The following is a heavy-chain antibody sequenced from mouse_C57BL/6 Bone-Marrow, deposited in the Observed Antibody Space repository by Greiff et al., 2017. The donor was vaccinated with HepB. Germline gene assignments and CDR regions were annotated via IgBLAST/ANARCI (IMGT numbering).Heavy chain of an antibody. Sequence: PAAGIDFSRYWMCWVRRAPGKGLEWIGEINPDSSTINYAPSLKDKFIISRDNAKNTLYLQMSKVRSEDTALYYRARPAIYDGPWYFDVWGTGTTVTVSS. CDR1: GIDFSRYW. CDR3: ARPAIYDGPWYFDV. V-gene: IGHV4-1*01. CDR2: INPDSSTI. D-gene: IGHD2-3*01. J-gene: IGHJ1*03.